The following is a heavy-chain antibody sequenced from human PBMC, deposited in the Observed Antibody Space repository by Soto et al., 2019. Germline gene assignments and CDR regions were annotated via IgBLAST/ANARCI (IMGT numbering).Heavy chain of an antibody. J-gene: IGHJ4*02. D-gene: IGHD3-16*02. V-gene: IGHV1-69*01. CDR3: ARSIGSGGVIVGFDY. CDR1: GGTFNMYA. Sequence: QVQLVQSGAEMREPGSAVRVSCKASGGTFNMYAMNWVRQAPGQGLEWMAGIIPIFDTPRYSQQFQGRVTITVDESTSTAYMELTSLRAEDTAIYYCARSIGSGGVIVGFDYWGQGTLVTVAS. CDR2: IIPIFDTP.